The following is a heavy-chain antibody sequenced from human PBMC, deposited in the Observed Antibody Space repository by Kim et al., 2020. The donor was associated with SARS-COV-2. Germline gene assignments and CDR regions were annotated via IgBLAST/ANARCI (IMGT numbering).Heavy chain of an antibody. Sequence: SETLSLTCTVSGGSISTYYWSWVRQPPGKGLEWIGYIYYSGSTNYNPSLKSRATISVDTSKNQFSLKLSSVTTADTAVYYCARVRSSANSNSYYFDSWG. CDR2: IYYSGST. V-gene: IGHV4-59*13. D-gene: IGHD7-27*01. CDR1: GGSISTYY. J-gene: IGHJ4*01. CDR3: ARVRSSANSNSYYFDS.